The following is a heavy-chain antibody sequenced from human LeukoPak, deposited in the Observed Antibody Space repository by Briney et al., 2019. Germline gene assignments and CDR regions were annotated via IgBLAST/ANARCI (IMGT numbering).Heavy chain of an antibody. CDR1: GYTFTSYD. CDR2: MDPNSGDT. Sequence: ASVKVSCKASGYTFTSYDINWVRQATGQGLEWMGWMDPNSGDTGYAQRFQGRVTMTRNTSLSTAYMGLSSLRSDDTAVYFCARWESIASGGGYWGQGTRLTVAS. CDR3: ARWESIASGGGY. J-gene: IGHJ4*02. V-gene: IGHV1-8*01. D-gene: IGHD6-6*01.